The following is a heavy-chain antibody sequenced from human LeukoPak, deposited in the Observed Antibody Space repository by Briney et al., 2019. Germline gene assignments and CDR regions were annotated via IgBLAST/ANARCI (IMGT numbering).Heavy chain of an antibody. CDR3: ARRRYYDSSGYLLSLYYFDY. Sequence: PSETLSLTCAVYGGSFSGYYWSWIRQPPGKGLEWIGEINHSGSTNYNPSLKSRVTISVDTSKNQFSLKLSSVTAADMAVYYCARRRYYDSSGYLLSLYYFDYWGQGTLVTVSS. CDR2: INHSGST. CDR1: GGSFSGYY. D-gene: IGHD3-22*01. V-gene: IGHV4-34*01. J-gene: IGHJ4*02.